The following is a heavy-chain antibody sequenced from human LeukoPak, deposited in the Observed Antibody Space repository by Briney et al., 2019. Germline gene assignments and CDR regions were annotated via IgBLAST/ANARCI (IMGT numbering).Heavy chain of an antibody. J-gene: IGHJ4*02. CDR2: ISGSGGST. CDR3: AKGGGWYCRAVDLDY. D-gene: IGHD6-19*01. Sequence: GGSLRLSCAASGFTSSSYAMSWVRQAPGKGLEWVSAISGSGGSTYYADSVKGRFTISRGNSENTLYLQMNSLRAEDTAVYYCAKGGGWYCRAVDLDYWGQGTLLPVSS. V-gene: IGHV3-23*01. CDR1: GFTSSSYA.